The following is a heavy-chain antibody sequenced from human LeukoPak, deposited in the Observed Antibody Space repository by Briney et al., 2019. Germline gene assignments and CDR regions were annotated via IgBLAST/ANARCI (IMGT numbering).Heavy chain of an antibody. CDR1: GNTFSSYF. CDR3: GRVTLYAFDI. D-gene: IGHD4-23*01. J-gene: IGHJ3*02. V-gene: IGHV1-46*01. CDR2: ISPSGGST. Sequence: ASVTVSCTASGNTFSSYFIHWVRQAPGQGLEWMGIISPSGGSTSYAQEFQGRVTMTRDTSTSTVYMELSSLRSEDTAVYYCGRVTLYAFDIWGQGTMVTVSS.